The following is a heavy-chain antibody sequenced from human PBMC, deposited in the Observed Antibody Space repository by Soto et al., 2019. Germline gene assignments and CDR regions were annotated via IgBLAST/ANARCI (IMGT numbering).Heavy chain of an antibody. CDR1: GFTFSGSA. CDR2: IRSKANSYAT. D-gene: IGHD6-19*01. CDR3: ARAVAGKIYFDY. V-gene: IGHV3-73*02. Sequence: EVQLVESGGGLVQPGGSLKLSCAASGFTFSGSAMHWVRQASGKGLEWVGRIRSKANSYATAYAASVKGRFTISRDDSKNTAYLQMNSLKTEDTAVYYCARAVAGKIYFDYWGQGTLVTVSS. J-gene: IGHJ4*02.